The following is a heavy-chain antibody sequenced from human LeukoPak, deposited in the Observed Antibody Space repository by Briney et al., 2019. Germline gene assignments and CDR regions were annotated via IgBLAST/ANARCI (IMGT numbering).Heavy chain of an antibody. CDR1: GFTFSSYA. V-gene: IGHV3-23*01. D-gene: IGHD6-13*01. Sequence: GGSLRLSCAASGFTFSSYAMSWVRQAPGKGLEWVSVISGSGDSTYYADSVKGRFTISRDSSKNTLYLQMNSLRAEDTAVYYCAKDLRVSSSSFDYWGQGTLVTVS. CDR3: AKDLRVSSSSFDY. J-gene: IGHJ4*02. CDR2: ISGSGDST.